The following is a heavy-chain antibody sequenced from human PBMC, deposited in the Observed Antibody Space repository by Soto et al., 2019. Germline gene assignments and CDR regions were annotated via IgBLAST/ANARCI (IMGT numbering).Heavy chain of an antibody. CDR3: ARHLGWFDP. CDR2: ISYDGSNK. D-gene: IGHD7-27*01. V-gene: IGHV3-30-3*01. Sequence: QAGGSLRLSCAASGFTFSSYAMHWVRQAPGKGLEWVAVISYDGSNKYYADSVKGRFTISRDNSKNTLYLQMNSLRAEDTAVYYCARHLGWFDPWGQGTLVTVSS. J-gene: IGHJ5*02. CDR1: GFTFSSYA.